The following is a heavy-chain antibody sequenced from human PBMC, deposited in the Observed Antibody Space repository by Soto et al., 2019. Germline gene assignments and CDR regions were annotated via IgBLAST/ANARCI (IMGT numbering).Heavy chain of an antibody. CDR3: ARSESGSYPVNRY. D-gene: IGHD1-26*01. CDR2: ISSSSSYT. J-gene: IGHJ4*02. CDR1: GFTFSDYY. V-gene: IGHV3-11*06. Sequence: GGSLRLSCAASGFTFSDYYMSWIRQAPGKGLEWVSYISSSSSYTNYADSVKGRFTISRDNAKNSLYLQMNSLRAEDTAVYYCARSESGSYPVNRYWGQGTLVTVSS.